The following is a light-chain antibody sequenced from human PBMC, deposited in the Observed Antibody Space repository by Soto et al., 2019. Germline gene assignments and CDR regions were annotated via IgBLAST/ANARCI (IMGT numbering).Light chain of an antibody. CDR1: QSISSY. CDR2: AAS. Sequence: DIQLTQSPSSLSTSVGDSVTITCRASQSISSYLNWYQQRPGKAPNLLIYAASTLQTGVPSRFSGSGAGTHFTLTITNLQPEDFATYYCQQSFKSPLYTFGQGTNLEIK. J-gene: IGKJ2*01. CDR3: QQSFKSPLYT. V-gene: IGKV1-39*01.